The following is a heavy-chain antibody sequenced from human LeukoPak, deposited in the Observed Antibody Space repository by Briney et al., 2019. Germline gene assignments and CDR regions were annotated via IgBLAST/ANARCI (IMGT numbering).Heavy chain of an antibody. V-gene: IGHV1-3*01. J-gene: IGHJ4*02. CDR2: INAGNGNT. CDR1: GYTFTTYA. CDR3: ARDRRSPLYGDYGWDY. Sequence: ASVKVSCKASGYTFTTYAMHWVRQAPGKRLEWMGWINAGNGNTKYSQKFQGRVTIIRDTSASIAYMELSSLRSEDTAVYYCARDRRSPLYGDYGWDYWGQGTLVTVSS. D-gene: IGHD4-17*01.